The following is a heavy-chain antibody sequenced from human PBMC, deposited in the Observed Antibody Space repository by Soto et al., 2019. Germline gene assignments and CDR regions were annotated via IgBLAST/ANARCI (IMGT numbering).Heavy chain of an antibody. Sequence: GSLRLSCAASGFIFENFGISWVRQAPGKGLEWISSISGSGFKKYYADSVKGRFTISRDNSKSTVYLELNNLSAEDTAVYHCAKNQGVELVPLATVDWFDPWGQGSVVTFYS. CDR2: ISGSGFKK. CDR3: AKNQGVELVPLATVDWFDP. J-gene: IGHJ5*02. V-gene: IGHV3-23*01. CDR1: GFIFENFG. D-gene: IGHD1-26*01.